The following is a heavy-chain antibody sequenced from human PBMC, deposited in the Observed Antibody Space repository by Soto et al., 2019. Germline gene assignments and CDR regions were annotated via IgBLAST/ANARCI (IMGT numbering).Heavy chain of an antibody. CDR2: ISYDGSNK. D-gene: IGHD1-26*01. V-gene: IGHV3-30*03. Sequence: QVQLVESGGGVVQPGRSLRLSCAASGFTFSSYGMHWVRQAPGKGLEWVAVISYDGSNKYYADSVKGRFTISRDNSKNTLYLQMNSLRAEDTAVYYCATSGSYFLLANYWGQGTLVTVSA. J-gene: IGHJ4*02. CDR3: ATSGSYFLLANY. CDR1: GFTFSSYG.